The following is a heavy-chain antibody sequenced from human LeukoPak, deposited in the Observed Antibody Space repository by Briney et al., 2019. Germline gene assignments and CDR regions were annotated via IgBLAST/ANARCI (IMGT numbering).Heavy chain of an antibody. J-gene: IGHJ4*02. D-gene: IGHD1-7*01. CDR3: ARDRDWNSGFDY. Sequence: PGGSLRLSCAASGFTFSSHAMSWVRQAPRKGLEWVSSISTSSSYIYYADSVKGRFTISRDNARNSLYLQMNSLRAEDTAVYYCARDRDWNSGFDYWGQGTLVTVSS. V-gene: IGHV3-21*01. CDR1: GFTFSSHA. CDR2: ISTSSSYI.